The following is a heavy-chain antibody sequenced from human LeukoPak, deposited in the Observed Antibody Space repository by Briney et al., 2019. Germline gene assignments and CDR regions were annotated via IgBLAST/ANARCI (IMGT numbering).Heavy chain of an antibody. D-gene: IGHD6-19*01. V-gene: IGHV3-30*04. CDR1: GFTFKSYA. J-gene: IGHJ6*02. CDR2: IWYDGSNK. CDR3: ARGIAVAGIPYYYGMDV. Sequence: GGSLRLSCSASGFTFKSYAMHWVRQAPGKGLEWVAVIWYDGSNKYYADSMKGRFTISRDNSKNTLYLQMNSLRAEDTAVYYCARGIAVAGIPYYYGMDVWGQGTTVTVSS.